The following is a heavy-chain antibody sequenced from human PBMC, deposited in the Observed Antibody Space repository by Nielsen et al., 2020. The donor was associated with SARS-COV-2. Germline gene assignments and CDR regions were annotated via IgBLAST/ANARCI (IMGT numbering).Heavy chain of an antibody. V-gene: IGHV3-23*03. CDR3: AKDLAARPHSYYYYGMDV. CDR1: GFTFSSYA. J-gene: IGHJ6*02. D-gene: IGHD6-6*01. Sequence: GESLKIPCAASGFTFSSYAMSWVRQAPGKGLEWVSVIYSGGSSTYYADSVKGRFTISRDNSKNTLYLQMNSLRAEDTAVYYCAKDLAARPHSYYYYGMDVWGQGTTVTVSS. CDR2: IYSGGSST.